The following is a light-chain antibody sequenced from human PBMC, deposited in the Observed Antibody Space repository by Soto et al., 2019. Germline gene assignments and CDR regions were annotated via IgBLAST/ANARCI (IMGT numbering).Light chain of an antibody. CDR3: HQYNICPLWT. V-gene: IGKV3-15*01. CDR2: AAS. J-gene: IGKJ1*01. Sequence: TQIQNTLPCAPRASPTRSRSASEGVTSSVAWYQQTPGQPPRLLIYAASTRATDVPARFSGGGSETEFTLTISSLQSEDFAVYFCHQYNICPLWTFGQGGKV. CDR1: EGVTSS.